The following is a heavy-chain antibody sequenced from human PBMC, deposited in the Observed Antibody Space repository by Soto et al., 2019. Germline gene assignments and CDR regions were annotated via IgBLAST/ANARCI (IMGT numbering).Heavy chain of an antibody. CDR1: GGSISGYY. CDR2: IYYSGYT. CDR3: ARDSVGSGYD. V-gene: IGHV4-59*01. J-gene: IGHJ4*02. D-gene: IGHD5-12*01. Sequence: QVQLQESGPGLVKPSETLSLTCAVSGGSISGYYWSWIRQPHGKRLEWIGYIYYSGYTNHNPSLKSRVTISVDRSKNQFSLELRSVTASDTAVYYCARDSVGSGYDWGQGTLVTVSS.